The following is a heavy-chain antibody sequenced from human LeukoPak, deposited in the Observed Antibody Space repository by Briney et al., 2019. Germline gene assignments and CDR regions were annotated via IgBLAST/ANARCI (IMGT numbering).Heavy chain of an antibody. Sequence: PGGSLRLSCAASGFTFSSYEMNWVRQAPGKGLEWVSYISSTGSTIYYADSVKGRFTISRDNSKNTLYLQMNSLRAEDTAVYYCAKSRFVVVPAAHFDYWGQGTLVTVSS. CDR2: ISSTGSTI. J-gene: IGHJ4*02. V-gene: IGHV3-48*03. CDR1: GFTFSSYE. CDR3: AKSRFVVVPAAHFDY. D-gene: IGHD2-2*01.